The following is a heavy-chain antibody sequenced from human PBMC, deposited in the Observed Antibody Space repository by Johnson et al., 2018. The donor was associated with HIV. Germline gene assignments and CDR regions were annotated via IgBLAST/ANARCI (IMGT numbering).Heavy chain of an antibody. CDR2: IYSGGST. CDR3: TGGWYNLSAFDI. J-gene: IGHJ3*02. V-gene: IGHV3-53*01. CDR1: GFNVSSNY. D-gene: IGHD6-19*01. Sequence: VQLVESGGGLIQPVGSLRLSCATSGFNVSSNYMSWVRQAPGKGLEWVSVIYSGGSTYYADSVKGRFTISRDNSKNTLYLQMNSLRAEDTAVYYCTGGWYNLSAFDIWGQGTMVTVSS.